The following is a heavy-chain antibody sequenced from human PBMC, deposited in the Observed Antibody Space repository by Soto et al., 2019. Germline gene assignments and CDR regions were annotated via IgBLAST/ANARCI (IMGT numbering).Heavy chain of an antibody. CDR1: GGSFSGYY. D-gene: IGHD6-19*01. V-gene: IGHV4-34*01. CDR2: INHSGST. Sequence: SETLSLTCAVYGGSFSGYYWSWIRQPPGKGLEWIGEINHSGSTNYNPSLKSRVNISVDTSKNQFSLKLSSVTAADTAVYYCATSPRYSTGWYDYWGQGTLVTVSS. J-gene: IGHJ4*02. CDR3: ATSPRYSTGWYDY.